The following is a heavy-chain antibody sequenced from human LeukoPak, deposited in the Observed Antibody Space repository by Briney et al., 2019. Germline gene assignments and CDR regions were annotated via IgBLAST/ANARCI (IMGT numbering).Heavy chain of an antibody. CDR1: GGSISSYY. J-gene: IGHJ5*02. V-gene: IGHV4-4*08. D-gene: IGHD4-23*01. CDR3: AREGTVAKRGFDP. Sequence: SETLSLTCTVSGGSISSYYWSWIRQPPGKGLEWIGRIYTSGSTNYNPSLKSRVTISVDTSKNQFPLKLSSVTAADTAVYYCAREGTVAKRGFDPWGQGTLVTVSS. CDR2: IYTSGST.